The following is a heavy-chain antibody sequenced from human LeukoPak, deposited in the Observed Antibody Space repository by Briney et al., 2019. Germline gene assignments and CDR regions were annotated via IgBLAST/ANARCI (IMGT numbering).Heavy chain of an antibody. CDR3: ARSASGSYAFDI. V-gene: IGHV4-4*02. Sequence: SETLSLTCAVSGGSISSPNWWSWVRQPPGKGLEWIGEIYHSGSTNYNLSLKSRVTISVDKAKNQFSLRLNSVTAADTAVYYCARSASGSYAFDIWGQGTMVTVSS. CDR1: GGSISSPNW. D-gene: IGHD1-26*01. CDR2: IYHSGST. J-gene: IGHJ3*02.